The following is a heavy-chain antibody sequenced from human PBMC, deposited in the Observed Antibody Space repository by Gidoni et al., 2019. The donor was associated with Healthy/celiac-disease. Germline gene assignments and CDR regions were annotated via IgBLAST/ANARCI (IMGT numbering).Heavy chain of an antibody. Sequence: QVQLVESGGGVVQPGRSLRLSCAASGFTFGSYGMHWVRQAPGKGLECVAVISYDGSNKYYADSVKGRFTISRDNSKNTLYLQMNSLRAEDTAVYYCAKEGYDILTGENWYFDLWGRGTLVTVSS. J-gene: IGHJ2*01. CDR1: GFTFGSYG. CDR3: AKEGYDILTGENWYFDL. CDR2: ISYDGSNK. D-gene: IGHD3-9*01. V-gene: IGHV3-30*18.